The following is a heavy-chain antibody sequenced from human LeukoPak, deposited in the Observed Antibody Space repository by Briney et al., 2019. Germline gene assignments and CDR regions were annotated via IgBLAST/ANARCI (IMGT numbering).Heavy chain of an antibody. V-gene: IGHV1-18*01. J-gene: IGHJ6*03. D-gene: IGHD2-2*01. CDR2: ISAYNGNT. CDR3: ARARVEDPLPTYYYFQHMDV. CDR1: GYTFTSYG. Sequence: ASVKVSCKASGYTFTSYGISWVRQAPGQGLEWMGWISAYNGNTNYAQKLQGRVTVTTDTSTSTAYMELRSLRSDDTSVYYCARARVEDPLPTYYYFQHMDVLGKGNH.